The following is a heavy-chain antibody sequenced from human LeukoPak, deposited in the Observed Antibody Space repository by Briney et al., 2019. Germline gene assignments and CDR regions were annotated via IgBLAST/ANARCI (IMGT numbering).Heavy chain of an antibody. D-gene: IGHD1-20*01. CDR2: ISTSSTYI. Sequence: PGGSLRLSCAASGFTFSSYSMNWVRRAPGKGLEWVSSISTSSTYIYYADSVKGRFTISRDNAKNSLYLQMNSLRAEDTAVYYCARDPPFIIGTTFFDYWGQGTLVTVSS. J-gene: IGHJ4*02. V-gene: IGHV3-21*01. CDR1: GFTFSSYS. CDR3: ARDPPFIIGTTFFDY.